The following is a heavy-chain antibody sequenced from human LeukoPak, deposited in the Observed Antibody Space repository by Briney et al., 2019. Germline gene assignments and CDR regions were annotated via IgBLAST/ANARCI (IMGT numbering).Heavy chain of an antibody. D-gene: IGHD5-18*01. CDR2: INPSGGST. J-gene: IGHJ4*02. CDR1: GYTSTRYY. CDR3: ARGFVDTSMGAADY. Sequence: ASLKGSCKPSGYTSTRYYMHWGRQAPGERLEWMGIINPSGGSTNYAQKLQGRVTMTRDTSTSTVYMELSSLRSEDTAIYYCARGFVDTSMGAADYWGQGTLVTVSS. V-gene: IGHV1-46*01.